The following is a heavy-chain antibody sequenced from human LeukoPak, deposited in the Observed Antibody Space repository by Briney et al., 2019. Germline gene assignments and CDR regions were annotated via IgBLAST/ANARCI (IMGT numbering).Heavy chain of an antibody. V-gene: IGHV4-4*07. CDR2: IYVTGTT. J-gene: IGHJ1*01. D-gene: IGHD5-12*01. CDR3: ARGGPDLAREYFQY. Sequence: SETLSLTCTVSGGSISTNYWNWIRQPAGKGLEWIARIYVTGTTYYNPSLKSRLTMSVDASRNQFFLNLSSVTAADTAVYYCARGGPDLAREYFQYWGQGTLVTVSS. CDR1: GGSISTNY.